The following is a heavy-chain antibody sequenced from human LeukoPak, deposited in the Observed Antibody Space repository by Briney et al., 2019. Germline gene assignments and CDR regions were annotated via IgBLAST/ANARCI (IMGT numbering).Heavy chain of an antibody. CDR3: ARVVSGDVYYYYHYMDV. V-gene: IGHV3-7*01. CDR1: GFTFSVYW. Sequence: PGGSLRLSCAASGFTFSVYWMGWVRQAPGKGLEWVANIKQDGSEKYYVDSVKGRFTISRDNAKNSLYLQMNSLRAEESAVYYCARVVSGDVYYYYHYMDVRGKGPTVTVSS. CDR2: IKQDGSEK. D-gene: IGHD3-3*01. J-gene: IGHJ6*03.